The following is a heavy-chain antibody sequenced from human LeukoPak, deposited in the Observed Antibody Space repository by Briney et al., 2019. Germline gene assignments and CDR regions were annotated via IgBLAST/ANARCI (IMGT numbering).Heavy chain of an antibody. CDR3: AKDLGWELPAEAF. J-gene: IGHJ1*01. CDR2: IYGSGVSI. V-gene: IGHV3-23*01. D-gene: IGHD1-26*01. CDR1: GFSFRNYV. Sequence: PGGSPRLSCLGSGFSFRNYVMNWVRQAPGKGLEWLATIYGSGVSISYADSVKGRFTISRDNSNNTLYLQMNSLRAEDTAIYYCAKDLGWELPAEAFWGQGTLVTVSA.